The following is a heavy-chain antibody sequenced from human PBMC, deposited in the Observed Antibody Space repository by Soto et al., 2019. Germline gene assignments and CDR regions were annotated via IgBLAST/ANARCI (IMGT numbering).Heavy chain of an antibody. CDR1: GFTFSSYA. J-gene: IGHJ3*02. V-gene: IGHV3-23*01. CDR2: ISGSGGST. Sequence: EVQLLESGGGLVQPGGSLRLSCAASGFTFSSYAMSWVRQAPGKWLEWVSAISGSGGSTYYADSVRGRFTISRDTCKNTRYLQMNSLRAEETAVYYCAKLMTDDAFDIWGQWTMVSVSS. D-gene: IGHD2-21*02. CDR3: AKLMTDDAFDI.